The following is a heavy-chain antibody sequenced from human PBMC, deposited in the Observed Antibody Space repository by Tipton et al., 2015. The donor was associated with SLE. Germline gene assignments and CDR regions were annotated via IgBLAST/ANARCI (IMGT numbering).Heavy chain of an antibody. V-gene: IGHV4-39*07. CDR3: ARENYFDY. Sequence: TLSLTCTVSGGSISSSSYYWGWIRQPPGKGLEWIGSIYYSGSTYYNPSLKSRVTISVDTSKNQFSLKLSSVTAADTAVYYCARENYFDYWGQGTLVTVSS. CDR1: GGSISSSSYY. CDR2: IYYSGST. J-gene: IGHJ4*02.